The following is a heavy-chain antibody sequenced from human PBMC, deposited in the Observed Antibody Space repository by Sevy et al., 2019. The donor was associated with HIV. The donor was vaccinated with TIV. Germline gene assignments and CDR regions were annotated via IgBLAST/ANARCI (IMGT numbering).Heavy chain of an antibody. CDR2: ISNNGDRT. Sequence: GGSLRLSFAASGFTFSNYAMNWVRQAPGKGLESISSISNNGDRTYYIDSVRGRFTISRDNSKNMLYLQMHGLRAEDAATYYCAKVLSVTFSYWYGLDVWGQGTTVTVSS. CDR3: AKVLSVTFSYWYGLDV. V-gene: IGHV3-23*01. CDR1: GFTFSNYA. J-gene: IGHJ6*02. D-gene: IGHD4-4*01.